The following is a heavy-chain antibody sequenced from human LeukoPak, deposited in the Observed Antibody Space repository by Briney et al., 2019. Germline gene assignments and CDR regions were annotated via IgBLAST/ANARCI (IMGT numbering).Heavy chain of an antibody. J-gene: IGHJ6*02. CDR2: ISYDGSNK. CDR3: AKDIHVDSSGPYYYYYGMDV. V-gene: IGHV3-30-3*01. D-gene: IGHD3-22*01. Sequence: PGGSLRLSCTASGFTFSSYAMYWVRQAPGKGLEWVAVISYDGSNKYYADSVKGRFTISRDNSKNTLYLQMNSLRAEDTAVYYCAKDIHVDSSGPYYYYYGMDVWGQGTTVTVSS. CDR1: GFTFSSYA.